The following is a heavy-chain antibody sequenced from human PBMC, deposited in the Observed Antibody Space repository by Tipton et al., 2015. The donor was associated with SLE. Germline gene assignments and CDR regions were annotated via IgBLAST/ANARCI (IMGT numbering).Heavy chain of an antibody. Sequence: GSLRLSCAASGFTLSAYNMNWVCQAPGRGVEWGSYSSSSSSTIYYADSVKGRFTISRDNGKNSLYLQMSSLRAEDTAVYYCARPGGTKGGCFDNWGQGTLVTVSS. CDR1: GFTLSAYN. J-gene: IGHJ4*02. D-gene: IGHD3-16*01. CDR2: SSSSSSTI. V-gene: IGHV3-48*01. CDR3: ARPGGTKGGCFDN.